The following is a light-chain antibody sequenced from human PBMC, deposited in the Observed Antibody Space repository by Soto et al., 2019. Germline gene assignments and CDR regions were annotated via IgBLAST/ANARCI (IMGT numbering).Light chain of an antibody. Sequence: QSVLTQPPSVSGTPAQRVTISCSGSSSNIGSNSVNWYHQLPGTAPRLLIYSNNQRPSGVPDRFSGSKSGTSASLAISGLQSEDEAEYYCATWDDSLNAYVFGFGTKVTVL. CDR2: SNN. V-gene: IGLV1-44*01. J-gene: IGLJ1*01. CDR3: ATWDDSLNAYV. CDR1: SSNIGSNS.